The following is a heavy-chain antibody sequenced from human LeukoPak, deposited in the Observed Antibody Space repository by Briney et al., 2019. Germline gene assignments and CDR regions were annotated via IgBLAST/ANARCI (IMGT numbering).Heavy chain of an antibody. CDR3: ARAPDVDTAMVSYFDY. Sequence: SETLSLTCTVSGGSISSYYWSWIRQPAGKGLEWIGRIYISGSTNYNPSLKSRVTISVDKSKNQFSLKLGSVTAADTAVYYCARAPDVDTAMVSYFDYWGQGTLVTVSS. CDR1: GGSISSYY. D-gene: IGHD5-18*01. V-gene: IGHV4-4*07. CDR2: IYISGST. J-gene: IGHJ4*02.